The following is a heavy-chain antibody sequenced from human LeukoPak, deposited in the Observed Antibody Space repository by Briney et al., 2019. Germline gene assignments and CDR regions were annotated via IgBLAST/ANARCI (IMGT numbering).Heavy chain of an antibody. J-gene: IGHJ4*02. D-gene: IGHD2-2*01. CDR1: GGSISSYY. Sequence: SETLSLICTVSGGSISSYYWTWIRQPPGEGLEWIGYIYYSGSTNYNPSLKSRATISLDTSKNHFSLNLSSVTAADTAVYYCARGARYCSSTSCFRYYFDYWGQGTLVTVSS. CDR2: IYYSGST. V-gene: IGHV4-59*01. CDR3: ARGARYCSSTSCFRYYFDY.